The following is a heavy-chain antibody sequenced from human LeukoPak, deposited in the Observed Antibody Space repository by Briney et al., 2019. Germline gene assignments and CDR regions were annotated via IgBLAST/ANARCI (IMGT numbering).Heavy chain of an antibody. CDR3: ARDPHGGGLGDGFDI. J-gene: IGHJ3*02. V-gene: IGHV4-34*01. CDR1: GGSFSGYY. D-gene: IGHD3-16*01. CDR2: INHSGST. Sequence: SETLSLTCAVYGGSFSGYYWSWIRQPPGKGLEWIGEINHSGSTNYNPSLKSRVTISVDTSKNQFSLKLSSVTAADTAVYYCARDPHGGGLGDGFDIWGQGTMVTVSS.